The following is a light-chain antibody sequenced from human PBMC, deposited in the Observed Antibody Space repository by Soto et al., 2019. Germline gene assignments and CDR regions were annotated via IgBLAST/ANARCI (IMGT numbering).Light chain of an antibody. J-gene: IGLJ2*01. CDR3: QVWDSSSDHVV. Sequence: SYELTRPPSVSVAPGQTARITCGGNNIGSKSVHWYQQKPGQAPVLVVYDDSDRPSGIPERFSGSNSGNTATLTISRVEVGDEADYYCQVWDSSSDHVVFGGGTQLTVL. CDR1: NIGSKS. V-gene: IGLV3-21*02. CDR2: DDS.